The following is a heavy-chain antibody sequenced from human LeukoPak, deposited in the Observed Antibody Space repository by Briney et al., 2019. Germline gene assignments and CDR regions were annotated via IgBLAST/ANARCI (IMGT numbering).Heavy chain of an antibody. Sequence: GGPLRLSCAASGFTFRSYWMHWVRQAPGKGLVWVSRVKGDGSFTNYADSVYGRFTISRDNAKNTLYLHMHSLRAEDTAVYYCVRDGDDFNFDYWGQGSLVTVSS. CDR2: VKGDGSFT. CDR3: VRDGDDFNFDY. CDR1: GFTFRSYW. D-gene: IGHD5-24*01. J-gene: IGHJ4*02. V-gene: IGHV3-74*01.